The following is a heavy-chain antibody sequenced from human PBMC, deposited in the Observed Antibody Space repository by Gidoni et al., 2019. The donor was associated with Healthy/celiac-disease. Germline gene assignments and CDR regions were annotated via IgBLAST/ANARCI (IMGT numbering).Heavy chain of an antibody. D-gene: IGHD2-21*01. CDR2: ISSNGGST. CDR3: ARVRVGDLGSHTYYGMDV. Sequence: EVQLVESGGGLVQPGGSLRLSCAASGFPFSSYAMHGVRQAPGKGLEYVSAISSNGGSTYYANSVKGRFTISRDNSKNTLYLQMGSLRAEDMAVYYCARVRVGDLGSHTYYGMDVWGQGTTVTVSS. V-gene: IGHV3-64*01. CDR1: GFPFSSYA. J-gene: IGHJ6*02.